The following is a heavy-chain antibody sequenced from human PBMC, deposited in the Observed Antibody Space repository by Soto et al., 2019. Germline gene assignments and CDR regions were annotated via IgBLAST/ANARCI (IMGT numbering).Heavy chain of an antibody. V-gene: IGHV5-51*01. D-gene: IGHD2-15*01. CDR1: GYSFTNSW. CDR3: ASYLDCSGGSCYEAFDI. Sequence: GESLKISCQGSGYSFTNSWIGWVRQMPGKGLEWMGIIYPGDSDTRYSPSFQGQVTISADKSISTAYLQWSSLKASDTAMYYCASYLDCSGGSCYEAFDIWGQGTMVTVSS. CDR2: IYPGDSDT. J-gene: IGHJ3*02.